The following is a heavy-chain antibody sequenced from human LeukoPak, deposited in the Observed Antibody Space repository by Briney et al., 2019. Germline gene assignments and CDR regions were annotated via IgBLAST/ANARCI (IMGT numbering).Heavy chain of an antibody. D-gene: IGHD5-12*01. V-gene: IGHV3-30*18. CDR3: AKGETGGGYVRDYYFDY. CDR2: ISYDGSNT. CDR1: GFIFSNYG. Sequence: GESLRLSCAASGFIFSNYGMHWVRQAPGKGLEWVAVISYDGSNTYYADSVKGRFTISRDNSKNTLYVQMNSLRAEDSAVYYCAKGETGGGYVRDYYFDYWGQGTLVTVTS. J-gene: IGHJ4*02.